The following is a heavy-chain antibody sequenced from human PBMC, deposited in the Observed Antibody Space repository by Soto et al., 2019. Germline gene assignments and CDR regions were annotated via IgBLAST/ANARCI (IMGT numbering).Heavy chain of an antibody. CDR2: MNPNSGNT. J-gene: IGHJ6*02. V-gene: IGHV1-8*01. D-gene: IGHD4-4*01. Sequence: QVQLVQSGAEVKKPGASVKVSCKASGYTFTSYDINWVRQATGQGLEWMGWMNPNSGNTGYAQKFQGRVTMTRNTSISTAYRELNHLPTEDTGVYYCARGQNNYATDSYGMDVWGQGTTVTVSS. CDR3: ARGQNNYATDSYGMDV. CDR1: GYTFTSYD.